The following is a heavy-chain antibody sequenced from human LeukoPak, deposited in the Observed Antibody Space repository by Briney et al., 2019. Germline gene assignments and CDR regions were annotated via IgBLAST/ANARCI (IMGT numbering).Heavy chain of an antibody. D-gene: IGHD2-2*01. CDR2: ISGSGGTA. J-gene: IGHJ4*02. Sequence: GGSLRLSCAASGFTFSSYAMSWVRQAPGKGLEWVSAISGSGGTAYYADSVKGRFTISRDNSKNTLYLQMNSLRAEDTAVYYCSRTGPDGAMDDFDYWGQGTLVTVSS. V-gene: IGHV3-23*01. CDR3: SRTGPDGAMDDFDY. CDR1: GFTFSSYA.